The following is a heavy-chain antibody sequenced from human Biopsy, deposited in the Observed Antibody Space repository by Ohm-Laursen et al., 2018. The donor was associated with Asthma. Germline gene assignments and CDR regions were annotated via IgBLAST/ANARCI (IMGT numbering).Heavy chain of an antibody. CDR2: IVFASGAT. V-gene: IGHV1-58*01. CDR3: AAGRTSLQGESLI. J-gene: IGHJ4*01. CDR1: GVALSGYT. Sequence: SVKVSCNVSGVALSGYTFEWVRQARGLGLEWIAWIVFASGATNYGQNFQDRLTVTRDMSAGSVSMELRGLSSTDTAVYYCAAGRTSLQGESLIWGQGTLVSVSS. D-gene: IGHD2/OR15-2a*01.